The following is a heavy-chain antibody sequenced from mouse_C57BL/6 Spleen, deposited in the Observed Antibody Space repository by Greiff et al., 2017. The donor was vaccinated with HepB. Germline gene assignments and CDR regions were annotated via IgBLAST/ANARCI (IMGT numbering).Heavy chain of an antibody. V-gene: IGHV1-50*01. Sequence: QVQLQQPGAELVKPGASVKLSCKASGYTFTSYWMQWVKQRPGQGLEWIGEIDPSDSYTNYNQKFKGKATLTVDTSSSTAYMQLSSLTSEDSAVYYCARRGRGGFAYWGQGTLVTVSA. CDR3: ARRGRGGFAY. D-gene: IGHD3-3*01. J-gene: IGHJ3*01. CDR1: GYTFTSYW. CDR2: IDPSDSYT.